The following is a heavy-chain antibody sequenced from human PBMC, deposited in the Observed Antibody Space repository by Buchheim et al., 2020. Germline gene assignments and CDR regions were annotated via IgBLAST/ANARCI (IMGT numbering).Heavy chain of an antibody. J-gene: IGHJ4*02. D-gene: IGHD3-3*01. Sequence: EVQLVESGGGLVQPGGSLRLSCAASGFTFSSYSMNWVRQAPGKGLEWVSYISSSSSTIYYADSVKGRFTISRDNAKHSLYLQMNSLRAEDTAVYYCARGGYDFWSGYSPSLWFDYWGQGTL. V-gene: IGHV3-48*01. CDR1: GFTFSSYS. CDR3: ARGGYDFWSGYSPSLWFDY. CDR2: ISSSSSTI.